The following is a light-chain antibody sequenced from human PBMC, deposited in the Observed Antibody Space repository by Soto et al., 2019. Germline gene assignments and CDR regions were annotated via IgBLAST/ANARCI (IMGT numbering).Light chain of an antibody. CDR3: QRCGSSPIT. V-gene: IGKV3-20*01. CDR2: GAS. J-gene: IGKJ5*01. CDR1: QTVSNNY. Sequence: EIVLTQSPGTLSLSPGERATLSCRASQTVSNNYLALYQQKPVQATRLLIFGASTRATGIPDRFSGSGSGTDFTLTISRLEPEDFAVYYCQRCGSSPITFGHGTRLESK.